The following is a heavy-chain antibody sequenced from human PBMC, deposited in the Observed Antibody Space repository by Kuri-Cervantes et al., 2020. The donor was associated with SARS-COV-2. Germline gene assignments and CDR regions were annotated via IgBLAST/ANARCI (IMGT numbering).Heavy chain of an antibody. CDR1: GGSISSSY. V-gene: IGHV4-59*01. CDR3: TTVTPTSVFDF. J-gene: IGHJ4*02. CDR2: IYYSGSV. Sequence: ESLKISCTVSGGSISSSYWSWIRQPPGKGLEWIGYIYYSGSVSYNPSLMSRVTISVDTSKNQFSLRLPSVTAADTAVYYCTTVTPTSVFDFWGQGTLVTVSS. D-gene: IGHD4-17*01.